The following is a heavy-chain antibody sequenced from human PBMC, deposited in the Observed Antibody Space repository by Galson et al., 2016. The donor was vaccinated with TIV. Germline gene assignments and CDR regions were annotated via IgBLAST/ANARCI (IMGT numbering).Heavy chain of an antibody. CDR3: AKDRNTAMHTYYWYYGMDV. J-gene: IGHJ6*02. V-gene: IGHV1-69*13. CDR1: GGSFSSYV. Sequence: SVKVSCKASGGSFSSYVISWVRQAPGQGLEWMGGIIPLFSTANYAQKFQGRVTITADESTSTAYMELSSLRSEDTAIYYCAKDRNTAMHTYYWYYGMDVWGQGTTVTVSS. CDR2: IIPLFSTA. D-gene: IGHD5-18*01.